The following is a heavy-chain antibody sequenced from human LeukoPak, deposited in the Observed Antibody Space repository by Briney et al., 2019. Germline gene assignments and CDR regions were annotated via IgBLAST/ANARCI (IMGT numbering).Heavy chain of an antibody. V-gene: IGHV5-51*01. D-gene: IGHD2-15*01. J-gene: IGHJ4*02. Sequence: GEALKISCQVSGYYFTAHWIAWVRQMPGKGLEWMGSIYPGDSDTRYSPSFQGQVTISADKSFGTAYLQWSSLKASDTAIYYCARARVPRRAAYFEYWGQGPLVTVSS. CDR1: GYYFTAHW. CDR2: IYPGDSDT. CDR3: ARARVPRRAAYFEY.